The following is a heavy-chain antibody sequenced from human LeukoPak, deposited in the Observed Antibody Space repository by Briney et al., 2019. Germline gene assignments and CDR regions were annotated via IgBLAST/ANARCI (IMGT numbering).Heavy chain of an antibody. CDR2: ISAYNGNT. J-gene: IGHJ5*02. CDR1: GYTFTSYG. V-gene: IGHV1-18*01. D-gene: IGHD6-19*01. Sequence: ASVKVSCKPSGYTFTSYGISWVRQAPRQGLEWMGWISAYNGNTNYAQKLQGRVTMTTDTSTSTAYMELRSLRSDDTAVYCCARASIAVAGPNWFDPWGQGTLVTVSS. CDR3: ARASIAVAGPNWFDP.